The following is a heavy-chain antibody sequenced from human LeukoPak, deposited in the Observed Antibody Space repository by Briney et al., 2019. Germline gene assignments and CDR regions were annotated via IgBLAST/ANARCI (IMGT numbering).Heavy chain of an antibody. CDR2: IYPGDSDT. V-gene: IGHV5-51*01. D-gene: IGHD3-22*01. J-gene: IGHJ4*02. CDR3: ATPYDSSGFTPY. CDR1: GSRFTSYW. Sequence: GESLKISCKGSGSRFTSYWIGWVRRMPGKGLEGMGIIYPGDSDTRYSPSFQGPVTISADKSISTAYLQWSSLKASDTAMYYCATPYDSSGFTPYWGQGTLVTVSS.